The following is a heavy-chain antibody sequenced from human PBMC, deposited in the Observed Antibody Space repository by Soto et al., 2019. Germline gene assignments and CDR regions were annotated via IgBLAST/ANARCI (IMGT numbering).Heavy chain of an antibody. V-gene: IGHV1-46*01. Sequence: QVQLVQSGAEVKKPGASVKVSCKASGYTFTSYYMHWVRQAPGQGLEWMGIINASGGSTSYAQKCQGRVTMTRDTSTSTVYMELSSLVSEDTAVYYCASQERYYDSSGPRPNWFDPWGQGTLVTVSS. J-gene: IGHJ5*02. CDR1: GYTFTSYY. D-gene: IGHD3-22*01. CDR3: ASQERYYDSSGPRPNWFDP. CDR2: INASGGST.